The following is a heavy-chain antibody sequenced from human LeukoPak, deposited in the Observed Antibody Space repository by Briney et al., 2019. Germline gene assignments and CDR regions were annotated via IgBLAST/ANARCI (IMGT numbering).Heavy chain of an antibody. D-gene: IGHD1-26*01. V-gene: IGHV2-70*11. Sequence: SGPALVKPTQTLTLTCTFSGFSLTTSKMCVNWIRQPPGKALEWLARIAWDDDKYYSTSLKTRLTISKDTSKNQVVLTMTNMDPVDTATYYCARKNSGSYFDYWGQGTLVTVSS. CDR3: ARKNSGSYFDY. J-gene: IGHJ4*02. CDR2: IAWDDDK. CDR1: GFSLTTSKMC.